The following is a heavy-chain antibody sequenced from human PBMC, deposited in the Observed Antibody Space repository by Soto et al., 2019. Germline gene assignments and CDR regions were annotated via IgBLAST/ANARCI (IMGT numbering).Heavy chain of an antibody. Sequence: QVPLVQSGAEVKKPGASVKVSCKASGYTFTSYGISWVRQAPGQGLEWMGWISAYNGNTNYAQKLQGRVTMTTDTSTSTAYMELRSLRSDDTAVYYCARDRVQYCSGGSCYGGVDYWGQGTLVTVSS. CDR1: GYTFTSYG. J-gene: IGHJ4*02. CDR2: ISAYNGNT. V-gene: IGHV1-18*04. D-gene: IGHD2-15*01. CDR3: ARDRVQYCSGGSCYGGVDY.